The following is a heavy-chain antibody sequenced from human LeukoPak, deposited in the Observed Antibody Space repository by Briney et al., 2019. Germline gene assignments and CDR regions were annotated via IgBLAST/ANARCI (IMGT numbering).Heavy chain of an antibody. CDR2: SSSSGSTI. Sequence: GGSLRLSCAASGFTFARYEMNWVRQAPGKGLEWVSHSSSSGSTIHYADSVKGRFTFSRDNAKNSLYLQMNSLRAEDTAVYYCARGDRYDEYYFDYWGQGTLITVSS. V-gene: IGHV3-48*03. CDR3: ARGDRYDEYYFDY. D-gene: IGHD5-24*01. J-gene: IGHJ4*02. CDR1: GFTFARYE.